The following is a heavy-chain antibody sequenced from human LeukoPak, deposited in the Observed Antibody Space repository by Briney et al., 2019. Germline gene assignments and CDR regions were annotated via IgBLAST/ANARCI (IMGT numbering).Heavy chain of an antibody. CDR2: ISGSGAST. J-gene: IGHJ4*02. CDR3: AKSGGGYFFDY. D-gene: IGHD3-16*01. Sequence: PGGSLGLSCAASGFTFSSYAMSWVRQAPGKGLEWVSGISGSGASTSYADSVKGRFTISRDNSKNTLYLQMNSLRAEDTALYYCAKSGGGYFFDYWGQGTLVTVSS. V-gene: IGHV3-23*01. CDR1: GFTFSSYA.